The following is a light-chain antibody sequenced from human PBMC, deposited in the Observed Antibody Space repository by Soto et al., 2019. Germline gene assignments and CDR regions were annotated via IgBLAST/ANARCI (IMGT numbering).Light chain of an antibody. CDR2: STS. CDR3: LLYYGGALV. Sequence: QAVVTQEPSLTVSPGGTVTRTCASSTGAVTSGYYPNWFQQKPGQAPRALIYSTSNKHYWTPARFSGSLLGGKAALTLSGVQPEDEAEYYCLLYYGGALVFGGGTKLTVL. CDR1: TGAVTSGYY. V-gene: IGLV7-43*01. J-gene: IGLJ3*02.